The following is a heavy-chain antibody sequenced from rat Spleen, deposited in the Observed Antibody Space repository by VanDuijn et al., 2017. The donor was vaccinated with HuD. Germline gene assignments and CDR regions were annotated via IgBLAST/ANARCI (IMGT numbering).Heavy chain of an antibody. D-gene: IGHD1-4*01. J-gene: IGHJ2*01. V-gene: IGHV5-29*01. CDR2: ISSDGIST. CDR3: ARRHFGYTDYFDY. Sequence: EVQLVESGGGLVQPGRSLKLSCAASGFTFSDHFMAWVRQAPTKGLEWVATISSDGISTYYRDSVRGRFTLSRYNAKSTLYLQMDSLRSEDTATYYCARRHFGYTDYFDYWGQGVMVTVSS. CDR1: GFTFSDHF.